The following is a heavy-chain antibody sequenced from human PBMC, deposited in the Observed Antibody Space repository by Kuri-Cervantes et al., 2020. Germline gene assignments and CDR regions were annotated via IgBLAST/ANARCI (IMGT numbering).Heavy chain of an antibody. J-gene: IGHJ6*02. D-gene: IGHD3-3*01. CDR1: GFTFNNYV. CDR3: AKDRVLAESGSIYYYGMDV. V-gene: IGHV3-23*01. Sequence: GGSLRLSCVGSGFTFNNYVMNWVRQAPGKGLEWVSGIRGSDGSTFYADSVKGRFTISRDNSKNTLYLQMNSLRAEDTAVYYCAKDRVLAESGSIYYYGMDVWGQGTTVTVSS. CDR2: IRGSDGST.